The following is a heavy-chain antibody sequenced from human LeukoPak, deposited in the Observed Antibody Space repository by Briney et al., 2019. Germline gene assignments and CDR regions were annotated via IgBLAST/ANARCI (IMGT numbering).Heavy chain of an antibody. CDR2: ISTYNGDA. V-gene: IGHV1-18*01. CDR1: DYTFTSYG. CDR3: ARDHSAPITYYYDSSGYYDY. J-gene: IGHJ4*02. D-gene: IGHD3-22*01. Sequence: GASVKVSCKASDYTFTSYGISWVRQAPGHGLEWMGWISTYNGDAHYAQKLQGRVTMTTDTSTSTAYMDLRSLRSDDTAVYYCARDHSAPITYYYDSSGYYDYWGQGTQVTVSS.